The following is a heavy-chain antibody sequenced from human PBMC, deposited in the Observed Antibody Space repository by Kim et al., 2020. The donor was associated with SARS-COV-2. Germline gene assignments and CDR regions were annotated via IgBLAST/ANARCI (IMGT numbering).Heavy chain of an antibody. V-gene: IGHV1-3*01. D-gene: IGHD6-19*01. Sequence: QKFQGRVTITRDTSASLAYMELSSLRSEDTAVYYCARETVAGSSSARFDYWGQGTLVTVSS. CDR3: ARETVAGSSSARFDY. J-gene: IGHJ4*02.